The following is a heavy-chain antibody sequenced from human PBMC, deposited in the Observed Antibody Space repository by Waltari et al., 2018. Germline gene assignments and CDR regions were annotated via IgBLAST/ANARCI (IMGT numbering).Heavy chain of an antibody. CDR2: IWYDGSNK. D-gene: IGHD6-6*01. CDR3: ARDSGLVRGFDY. V-gene: IGHV3-33*01. Sequence: QVQLVESGGGVVQPGRSLRLSCAASGFTFSSYGMHWVRQAPGKGLGWVAVIWYDGSNKYYADSVKGRFTISRDNAKNSLYLQMNSLRAEDTAVYYCARDSGLVRGFDYWGQGTLVTVSS. J-gene: IGHJ4*02. CDR1: GFTFSSYG.